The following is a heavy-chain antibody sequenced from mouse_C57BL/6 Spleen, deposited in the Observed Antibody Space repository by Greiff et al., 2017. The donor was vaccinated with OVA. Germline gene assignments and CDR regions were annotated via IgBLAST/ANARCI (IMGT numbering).Heavy chain of an antibody. CDR1: GYTFTSYW. Sequence: EVQLQQSGTVLARPGASVKMSCKTSGYTFTSYWMHWVKQRPGQGLEWIGAIYPGNSDTSYNQKFKGKAKLTAVTSASTAYMELSSLTNEDSAVYYCTRIGYDYDEEFYAMDYWGQGTSVTVSS. V-gene: IGHV1-5*01. D-gene: IGHD2-4*01. CDR3: TRIGYDYDEEFYAMDY. J-gene: IGHJ4*01. CDR2: IYPGNSDT.